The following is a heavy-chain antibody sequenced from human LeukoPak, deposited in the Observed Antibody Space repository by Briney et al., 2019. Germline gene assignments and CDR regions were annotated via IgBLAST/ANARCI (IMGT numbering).Heavy chain of an antibody. CDR2: INQNGAEK. Sequence: GGSLRLSCVISGFTFSDYWMNWVRQAPGKGLEWVGSINQNGAEKTYLDSVKGRFTTSRDNPRNSLYLQMNSLRAEDTAMYYCARDGTAAGLYFDLWGQGALVTVSS. CDR1: GFTFSDYW. CDR3: ARDGTAAGLYFDL. J-gene: IGHJ4*01. D-gene: IGHD6-13*01. V-gene: IGHV3-7*01.